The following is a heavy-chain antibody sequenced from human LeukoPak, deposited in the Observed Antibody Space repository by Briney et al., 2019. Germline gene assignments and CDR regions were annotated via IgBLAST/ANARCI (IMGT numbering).Heavy chain of an antibody. J-gene: IGHJ3*02. Sequence: SETLSLTCTVSGGSISTYYWSWIRQPPGKGLEWIGYIYYNGNTYYNPSLKSRVTISVDTSKNQFSLKLSSVTAADTAVYYCARERTAAGTDAFDIWGQGTMVTVSS. D-gene: IGHD6-13*01. V-gene: IGHV4-59*12. CDR2: IYYNGNT. CDR1: GGSISTYY. CDR3: ARERTAAGTDAFDI.